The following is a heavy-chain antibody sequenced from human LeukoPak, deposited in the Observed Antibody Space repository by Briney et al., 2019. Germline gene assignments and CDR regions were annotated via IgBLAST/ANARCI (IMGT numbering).Heavy chain of an antibody. J-gene: IGHJ4*02. V-gene: IGHV1-8*01. D-gene: IGHD3-10*01. CDR1: GYTFTSYD. Sequence: ASVKVSCKASGYTFTSYDINWVRQATGQGLEWMGWMNPNSGNTGYAQKFQGRVTMTRNTSISTAYMELSSLRSEDTAVYYCARETGYYGPGSYYIFWGQGTLVTVSS. CDR2: MNPNSGNT. CDR3: ARETGYYGPGSYYIF.